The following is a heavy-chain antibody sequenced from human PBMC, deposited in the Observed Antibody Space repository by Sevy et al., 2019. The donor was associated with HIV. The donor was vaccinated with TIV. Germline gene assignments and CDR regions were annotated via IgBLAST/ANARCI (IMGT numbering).Heavy chain of an antibody. D-gene: IGHD2-21*01. V-gene: IGHV3-9*01. CDR3: AKDIGCGWGQGCYYSGMDV. CDR2: MSWNSGNI. J-gene: IGHJ6*02. CDR1: GFKFNDFA. Sequence: GGCLRLSCAASGFKFNDFAMHWVRQAPGKGLECVSGMSWNSGNIEYEDSVKGRFTISRDNAKNSLYLQMNSLRTEDTALYYCAKDIGCGWGQGCYYSGMDVWGQGTTVTVSS.